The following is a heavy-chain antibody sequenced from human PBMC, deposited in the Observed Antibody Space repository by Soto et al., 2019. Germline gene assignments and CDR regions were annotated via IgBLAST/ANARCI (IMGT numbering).Heavy chain of an antibody. V-gene: IGHV3-53*01. Sequence: GGSLRLSCAASGFTVSSNYMSWVRQAPGKGLEWVSVIYSGGSTYYADSVKGRFTISRDNSKNTLYLQMNSLRAEGTAVYYCARGADFWSGYYKYWGQGTLVTVSS. D-gene: IGHD3-3*01. CDR1: GFTVSSNY. J-gene: IGHJ4*02. CDR3: ARGADFWSGYYKY. CDR2: IYSGGST.